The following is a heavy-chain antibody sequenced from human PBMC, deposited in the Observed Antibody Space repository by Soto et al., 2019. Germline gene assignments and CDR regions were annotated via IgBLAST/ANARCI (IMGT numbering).Heavy chain of an antibody. CDR1: GAALNSGNYY. D-gene: IGHD2-21*01. CDR2: IYVTGGV. Sequence: NPSETLSLTCSVSGAALNSGNYYWSWIRQVPGKGLEWIGHIYVTGGVDYNPSPRDRITISQDTSERQFSLNLRLVTAADTAVYYCARLRIATNNYKWFDPWGQGTLVTVSS. V-gene: IGHV4-31*03. J-gene: IGHJ5*02. CDR3: ARLRIATNNYKWFDP.